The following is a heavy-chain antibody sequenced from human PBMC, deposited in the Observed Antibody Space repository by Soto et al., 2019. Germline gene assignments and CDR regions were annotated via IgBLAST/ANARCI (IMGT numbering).Heavy chain of an antibody. CDR3: AANSLGGGSQGDV. J-gene: IGHJ6*02. CDR2: IVPIFGTT. V-gene: IGHV1-69*01. D-gene: IGHD3-10*01. Sequence: QVRLVQSGAEVNKPGSSVKVSCKASGDTFSSYSISWVRQAPGQGLEWMGGIVPIFGTTFYAPSMQGRVTITADGPTSTSYMELSGLRFEDTAIYYCAANSLGGGSQGDVWGQGTTVTVSS. CDR1: GDTFSSYS.